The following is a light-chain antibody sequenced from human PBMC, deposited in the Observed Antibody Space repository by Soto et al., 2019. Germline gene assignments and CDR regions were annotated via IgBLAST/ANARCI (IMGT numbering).Light chain of an antibody. V-gene: IGLV3-21*04. J-gene: IGLJ3*02. CDR2: YDS. Sequence: SYELTQPPSMSVAPGKTARITCGGNNIGSKSVHWYQQKPGQAPVLVIYYDSDRPSGIPERFSGSNSGNTATLTISTVEAGDEADYSCQVWDSGSDHVVFGGGTKLTVL. CDR3: QVWDSGSDHVV. CDR1: NIGSKS.